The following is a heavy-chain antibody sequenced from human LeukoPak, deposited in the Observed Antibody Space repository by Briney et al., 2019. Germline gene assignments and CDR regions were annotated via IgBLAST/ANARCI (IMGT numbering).Heavy chain of an antibody. CDR2: SYHGGSA. CDR1: GGSFSGYY. D-gene: IGHD2-2*01. CDR3: ARARDIGIVPAARNPLLRGRYYMDV. J-gene: IGHJ6*03. V-gene: IGHV4-34*01. Sequence: SETLSLTCAVYGGSFSGYYWRWIRQPPGKGLEWIGESYHGGSANYNPSLKNRVTISLDTSKNQFSLQLTAVTAADTAVYYCARARDIGIVPAARNPLLRGRYYMDVWGKGTTATVSS.